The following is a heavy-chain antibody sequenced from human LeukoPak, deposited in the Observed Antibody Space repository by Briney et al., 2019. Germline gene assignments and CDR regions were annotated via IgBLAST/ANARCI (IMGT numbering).Heavy chain of an antibody. Sequence: GGSLRLSCAASGFAFSSYSMNWVRQAPGKGLEWVSSISSSSSYIYYADSVKGRFTISRDNAKNSLYLQMDSLRAEDTAVYYCARSTQAGSGDYWGQGTLVTVSS. V-gene: IGHV3-21*01. D-gene: IGHD6-13*01. CDR2: ISSSSSYI. J-gene: IGHJ4*02. CDR3: ARSTQAGSGDY. CDR1: GFAFSSYS.